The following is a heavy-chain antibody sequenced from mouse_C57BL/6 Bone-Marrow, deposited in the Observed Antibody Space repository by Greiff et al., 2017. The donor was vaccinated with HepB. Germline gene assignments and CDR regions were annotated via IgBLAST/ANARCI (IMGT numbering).Heavy chain of an antibody. CDR2: IRLKSDNYAT. CDR3: TDRYYRYY. CDR1: GFTFSNYC. Sequence: EVKLMESGGGLVQPGGSMKLSCVAFGFTFSNYCMNWVRQSPEKGLEWVAQIRLKSDNYATHYAESVKGRFTISRDDSKSSVYLQMNNLRAEDTGIYYSTDRYYRYYWGRGTTLTVSS. D-gene: IGHD2-14*01. J-gene: IGHJ2*01. V-gene: IGHV6-3*01.